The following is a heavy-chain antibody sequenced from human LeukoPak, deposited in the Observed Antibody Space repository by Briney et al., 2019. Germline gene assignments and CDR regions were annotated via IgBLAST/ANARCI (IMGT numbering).Heavy chain of an antibody. CDR1: GYTFTGYY. J-gene: IGHJ5*02. Sequence: GASVKVSCKASGYTFTGYYMHWVRQAPGQGLEWMGWINPNSGGTNYAQKFQGRVTMTRDTSISTAYMELSRLRSDDTAVYYCARVMATVPKGGFDPWGQGTLVTVSS. CDR2: INPNSGGT. V-gene: IGHV1-2*02. CDR3: ARVMATVPKGGFDP. D-gene: IGHD5-24*01.